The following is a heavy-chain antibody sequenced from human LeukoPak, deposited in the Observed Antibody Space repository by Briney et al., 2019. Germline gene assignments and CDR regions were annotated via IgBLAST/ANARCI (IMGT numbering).Heavy chain of an antibody. D-gene: IGHD3-22*01. CDR1: GGSFSGYY. Sequence: SETLSLTCAVYGGSFSGYYWSWIRQPPGKGLEWIGEINHSGSTNYNPSLKSRVTISVDTSKNQFSLKLSSVTAADTAVYYCARRIGYYDSSGYYFCYFDYWGQGTLVTVSS. V-gene: IGHV4-34*01. CDR2: INHSGST. CDR3: ARRIGYYDSSGYYFCYFDY. J-gene: IGHJ4*02.